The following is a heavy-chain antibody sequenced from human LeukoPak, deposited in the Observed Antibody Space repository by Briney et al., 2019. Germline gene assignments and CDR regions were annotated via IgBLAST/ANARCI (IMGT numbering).Heavy chain of an antibody. Sequence: GGSLRLSCAASGFTFSSYAMSWVRQAPGKGLEWVPAISGSGSSTYYTGSVKGRFSISRDNSKNTLYLQMNSPRAEDTAVYYCAKVRAGNYYYDSSDCWGQGTLVTVSS. CDR2: ISGSGSST. D-gene: IGHD3-22*01. V-gene: IGHV3-23*01. CDR3: AKVRAGNYYYDSSDC. CDR1: GFTFSSYA. J-gene: IGHJ4*02.